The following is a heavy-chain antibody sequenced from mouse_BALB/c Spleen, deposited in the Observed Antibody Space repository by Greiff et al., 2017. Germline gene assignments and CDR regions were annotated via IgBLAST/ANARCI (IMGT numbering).Heavy chain of an antibody. CDR2: INSNGGST. Sequence: EVKLVESGGGLVQPGGSLKLSCAASGFTFSSYGMSWVRQTPDKRLELVATINSNGGSTYYPDSVKGRFTISRDNAKNTLYLQMSSLKSEDTAMYYCARKITLYAMDYWGQGTSVTVSS. J-gene: IGHJ4*01. D-gene: IGHD1-1*01. V-gene: IGHV5-6-3*01. CDR3: ARKITLYAMDY. CDR1: GFTFSSYG.